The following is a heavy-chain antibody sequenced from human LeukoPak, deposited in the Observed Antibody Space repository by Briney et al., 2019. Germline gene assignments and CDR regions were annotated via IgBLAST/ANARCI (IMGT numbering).Heavy chain of an antibody. V-gene: IGHV4-31*03. J-gene: IGHJ4*02. Sequence: PSQTLSLSCTVSGGSMSSGGYYWSWIRQRPGKGLEWIGYIYYSGSTYYNPSLKSRVTISGDTSKNQFSLKLSSVTAADTAVYYCARDVGGSSGFDYWDQGTLVTVSS. D-gene: IGHD6-6*01. CDR3: ARDVGGSSGFDY. CDR2: IYYSGST. CDR1: GGSMSSGGYY.